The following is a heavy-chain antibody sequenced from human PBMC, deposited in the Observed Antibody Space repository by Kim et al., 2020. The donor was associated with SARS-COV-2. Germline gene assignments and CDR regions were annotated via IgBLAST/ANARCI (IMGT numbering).Heavy chain of an antibody. CDR2: INHSGST. J-gene: IGHJ5*02. V-gene: IGHV4-34*01. D-gene: IGHD6-13*01. CDR3: ARGPGYSSSWYGPGGWFDP. Sequence: SETLSLTCAVYGGSFSGYYWSWIRQPPGKGLEWIGEINHSGSTNYNPSLKSRVTISVDTSKNQFPLKLSSVTAADTAVYYCARGPGYSSSWYGPGGWFDPWGQGTLVTVSS. CDR1: GGSFSGYY.